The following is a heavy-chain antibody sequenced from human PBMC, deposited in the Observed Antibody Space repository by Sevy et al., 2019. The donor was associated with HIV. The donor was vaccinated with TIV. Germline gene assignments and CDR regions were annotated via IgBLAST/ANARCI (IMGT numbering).Heavy chain of an antibody. CDR3: AKDYYGAGPRGIDP. Sequence: SETLSLTCTVSGDSISSSFWSWIRQPPGKGLEWIGYLHGSGITSYNPYLKNRVTLSVDTSKNQFSLRLNSVTAADTAVYYCAKDYYGAGPRGIDPWGQGTLVTVSS. D-gene: IGHD2-21*01. CDR1: GDSISSSF. J-gene: IGHJ5*02. V-gene: IGHV4-59*01. CDR2: LHGSGIT.